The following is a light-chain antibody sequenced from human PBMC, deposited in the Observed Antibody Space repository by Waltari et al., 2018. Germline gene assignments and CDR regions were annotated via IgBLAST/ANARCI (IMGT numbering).Light chain of an antibody. CDR3: QQSSSTARFT. CDR1: QTISIS. V-gene: IGKV1-39*01. Sequence: DIQMTQSPSSLSASVGDRVTITCRASQTISISLNWYQQRPGKAPKLLVYGASTLQSWVPSRFSGRGSGTEFTLTIKNLQPEDFATYYCQQSSSTARFTFGPGTRVDIK. J-gene: IGKJ3*01. CDR2: GAS.